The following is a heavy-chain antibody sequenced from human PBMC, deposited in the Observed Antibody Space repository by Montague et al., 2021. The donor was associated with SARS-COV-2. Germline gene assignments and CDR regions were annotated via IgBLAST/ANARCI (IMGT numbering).Heavy chain of an antibody. J-gene: IGHJ3*02. CDR2: ISDRGNT. V-gene: IGHV4-59*11. CDR3: AIEGDSAKCGI. D-gene: IGHD2-21*01. CDR1: GDSISNHY. Sequence: SETLSLTCSVSGDSISNHYWSWIRQPPGKGLEWIGYISDRGNTKYNTSLKSPVTISADTPKNQFSLRLSSVTAADTAVYYCAIEGDSAKCGIWGRGTLVTVSS.